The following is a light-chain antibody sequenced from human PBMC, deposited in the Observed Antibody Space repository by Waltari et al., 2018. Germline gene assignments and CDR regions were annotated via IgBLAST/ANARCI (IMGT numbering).Light chain of an antibody. J-gene: IGKJ1*01. CDR3: QQYSNWPPT. CDR1: ESVSTK. CDR2: GAS. V-gene: IGKV3-15*01. Sequence: EIVLTQSPATLSVSPGEGATLSCRASESVSTKLAWYQRKSGQAPRLLIYGASTRATGIPARFSGTGSGTEFTLPVSSLQSEDFALYYCQQYSNWPPTFGQGTKVDIK.